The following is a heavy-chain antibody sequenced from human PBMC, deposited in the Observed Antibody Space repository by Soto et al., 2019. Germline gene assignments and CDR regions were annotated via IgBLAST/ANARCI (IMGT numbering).Heavy chain of an antibody. Sequence: EVHLLESGGGLVQPGGSLRLSCAASGFTFSNYAMSWVRQAPGKGLEWVSAVSNSGTIPFYADSVRGRFTISRDNSEITLYLQMSRLRVEDTAVYYCAKDTFGVVTSFEAWGQGAPVTVSS. V-gene: IGHV3-23*01. D-gene: IGHD3-3*01. CDR3: AKDTFGVVTSFEA. CDR2: VSNSGTIP. J-gene: IGHJ4*02. CDR1: GFTFSNYA.